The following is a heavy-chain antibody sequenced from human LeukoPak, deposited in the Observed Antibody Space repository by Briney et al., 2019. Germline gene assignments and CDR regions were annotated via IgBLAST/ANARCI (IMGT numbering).Heavy chain of an antibody. CDR1: GFTFSSYG. V-gene: IGHV3-30*02. CDR2: IQYDGSDK. D-gene: IGHD1-26*01. J-gene: IGHJ3*02. CDR3: AKEEPLFDGAFDI. Sequence: GGSLRLSCAASGFTFSSYGMHWVRQAPGKGLEWVSFIQYDGSDKYYADSVKGRFTISRDNSKNTLYLQMNSLRAEDSAVYYCAKEEPLFDGAFDIWGQGKMVTVSS.